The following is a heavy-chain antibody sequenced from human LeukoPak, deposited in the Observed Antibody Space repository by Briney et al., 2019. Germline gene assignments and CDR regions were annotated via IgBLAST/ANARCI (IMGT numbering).Heavy chain of an antibody. CDR3: ASRPYYYDSSGILDYYYGMDV. Sequence: ASVKVSCKASGYTFTSYYMHWVRQAPGQGLEWMGIINPSGGSTSYAQKFQGRVTMTRDTSTSTVYMELSSLRSEDTAVYYCASRPYYYDSSGILDYYYGMDVWGQGTTVTVSS. CDR1: GYTFTSYY. CDR2: INPSGGST. D-gene: IGHD3-22*01. J-gene: IGHJ6*02. V-gene: IGHV1-46*01.